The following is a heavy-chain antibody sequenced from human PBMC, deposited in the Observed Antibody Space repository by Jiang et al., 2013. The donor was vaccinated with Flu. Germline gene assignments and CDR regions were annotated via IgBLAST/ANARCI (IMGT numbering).Heavy chain of an antibody. D-gene: IGHD7-27*01. CDR2: VSSEGTNK. CDR3: SRNLHPASATLGPFNLDL. J-gene: IGHJ4*02. Sequence: VQLVESGGGVVQSGRTLRLSCAASGFVFRGYSMFWVRQSPGKGLEWVAGVSSEGTNKFYADSVEGRFIISRDNSNNFLYLHMSSLGSDDTGLYYCSRNLHPASATLGPFNLDLWGQGTLVTVSS. V-gene: IGHV3-30-3*01. CDR1: GFVFRGYS.